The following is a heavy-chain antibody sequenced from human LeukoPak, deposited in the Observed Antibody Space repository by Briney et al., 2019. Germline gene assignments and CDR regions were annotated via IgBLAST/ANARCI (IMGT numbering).Heavy chain of an antibody. J-gene: IGHJ6*02. D-gene: IGHD2-15*01. CDR1: GFTFSSYG. CDR2: ISYDGSNK. V-gene: IGHV3-30*19. CDR3: ARGSPIVVVVAATLTKNYYYYGMDV. Sequence: GGSLRLSCAASGFTFSSYGMHWVRQAPGKGLECVAVISYDGSNKYYADSVKGRFTISRDNSKNTLYLQMNSLRAEDTAVYYCARGSPIVVVVAATLTKNYYYYGMDVWGQGTTVTVSS.